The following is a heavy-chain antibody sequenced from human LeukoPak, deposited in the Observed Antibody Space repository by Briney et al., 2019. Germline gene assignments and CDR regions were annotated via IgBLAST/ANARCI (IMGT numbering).Heavy chain of an antibody. CDR3: ARDWALKRADY. CDR1: GGSISSSSYY. Sequence: SKTLSLTCTVSGGSISSSSYYWGWIRQPPGKGLEWIGSIYYSGSTFYNPSLKSRVTISVDTSKNQFSLKLSSVTAADTAVYYCARDWALKRADYWGQGTLVTVSS. V-gene: IGHV4-39*07. D-gene: IGHD3-16*01. CDR2: IYYSGST. J-gene: IGHJ4*02.